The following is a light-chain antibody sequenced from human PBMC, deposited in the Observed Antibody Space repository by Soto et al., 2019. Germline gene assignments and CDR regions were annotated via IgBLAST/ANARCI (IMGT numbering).Light chain of an antibody. V-gene: IGLV2-14*01. CDR1: SSDVGGYNY. J-gene: IGLJ1*01. CDR3: SSYTRSSTDV. CDR2: EVS. Sequence: QSALTQPASVSGSPGQSITISCTGTSSDVGGYNYVYWYQQHPGKAPKLMIYEVSNRPSGVSNRFSGSKSGNTASLTISGLQAEDEADYYCSSYTRSSTDVFGTGTKVTVL.